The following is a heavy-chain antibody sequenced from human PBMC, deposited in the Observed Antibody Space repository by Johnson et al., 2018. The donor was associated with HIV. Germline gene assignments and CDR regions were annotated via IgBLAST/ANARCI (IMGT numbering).Heavy chain of an antibody. CDR3: ARQKARGSVDYTDAFDL. V-gene: IGHV3-30*02. J-gene: IGHJ3*01. D-gene: IGHD4-11*01. CDR1: GFTFRSYG. Sequence: QMLLVESGGGVVQPGGSLRLSCAASGFTFRSYGMHWVRQAPGKGLEWVAFIRYDGSNKYYADSVKGRFTISRDSSKDTLYVQMNSLRLEDTAIYYCARQKARGSVDYTDAFDLWGQGTMVTVSS. CDR2: IRYDGSNK.